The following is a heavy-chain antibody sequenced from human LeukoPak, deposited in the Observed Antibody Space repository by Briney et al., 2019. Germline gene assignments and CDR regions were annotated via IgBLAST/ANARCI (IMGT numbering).Heavy chain of an antibody. D-gene: IGHD1-1*01. CDR1: GYTFTSYY. J-gene: IGHJ5*02. CDR2: INPNGGST. CDR3: AILRYNWNNLDP. V-gene: IGHV1-46*01. Sequence: ASVKVSCKASGYTFTSYYMHWVRQAPGQGLEWMGVINPNGGSTTYAQKFQGRVTMTRETSTSTVYMELSSLRSEDTAVYYCAILRYNWNNLDPWGQGTLVTVSS.